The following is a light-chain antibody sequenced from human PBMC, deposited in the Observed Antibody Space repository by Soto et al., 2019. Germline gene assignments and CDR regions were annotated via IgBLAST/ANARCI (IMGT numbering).Light chain of an antibody. V-gene: IGKV3-20*01. CDR2: GAS. CDR1: QSVSSNY. Sequence: DIVLTQSPAPLSLSPGERATLSCRSSQSVSSNYLAWYQQRPGQPPNLLIFGASNRAPGIPDRFSGSRSGADCTLTISRLEPEDVSVYYCQQYGSSIKTLGQGTKVDI. CDR3: QQYGSSIKT. J-gene: IGKJ1*01.